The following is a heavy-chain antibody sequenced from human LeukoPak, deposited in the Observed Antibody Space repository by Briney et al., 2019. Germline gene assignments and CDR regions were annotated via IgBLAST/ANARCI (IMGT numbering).Heavy chain of an antibody. CDR1: GGSFSGYY. D-gene: IGHD6-13*01. CDR2: INHSGST. CDR3: ASAGASKGPFIAAAPRWFDP. J-gene: IGHJ5*02. Sequence: SEALSLTCAVYGGSFSGYYRSWIRQPPGKGLEWIGEINHSGSTNYNPSLKSRVTISVDTSKNQFSLKLSSVTAADTAVYYCASAGASKGPFIAAAPRWFDPWGQGTLVTVSS. V-gene: IGHV4-34*01.